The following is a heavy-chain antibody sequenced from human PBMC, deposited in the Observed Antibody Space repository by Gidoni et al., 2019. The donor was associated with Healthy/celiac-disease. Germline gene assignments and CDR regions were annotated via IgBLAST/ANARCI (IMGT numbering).Heavy chain of an antibody. CDR3: AKRALPQGYYYGMDV. Sequence: QVQLVESGGGVVPPGRSLSLPCQASGFPFRRYGMHWVRQAPGKELEWVAVISYDGSNKYYADSVKGRFTISRDNSKNTLYLQMNSLRAEDTAVYYCAKRALPQGYYYGMDVWGKGTTVTVSS. CDR1: GFPFRRYG. CDR2: ISYDGSNK. V-gene: IGHV3-30*18. J-gene: IGHJ6*04.